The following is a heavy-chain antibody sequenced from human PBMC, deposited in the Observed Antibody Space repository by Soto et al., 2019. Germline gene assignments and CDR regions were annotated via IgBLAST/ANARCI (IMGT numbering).Heavy chain of an antibody. CDR3: ARGLGDNWFDP. Sequence: ASVKLSCTASGGTFSNYAISWVRQAPGQGLEWMGGIIPIFGTANYAQKFQGRVTITADESTSTAYMELSSLRSEDTAVYYCARGLGDNWFDPWGQGTLVTVPQ. CDR1: GGTFSNYA. CDR2: IIPIFGTA. V-gene: IGHV1-69*13. J-gene: IGHJ5*02.